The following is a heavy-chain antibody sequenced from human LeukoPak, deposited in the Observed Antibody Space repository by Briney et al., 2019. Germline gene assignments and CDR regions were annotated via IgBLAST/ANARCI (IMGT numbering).Heavy chain of an antibody. CDR2: INRDGSST. Sequence: GGSLRLSCAASGFTFSSYWIHWVRQAPGKGLVWVSRINRDGSSTDYADSVKGRFTISRDNAKDALYLQMNSLRVEDTAVYYCARVGSSSVYYYYMDVWGKGTTVTVSS. J-gene: IGHJ6*03. CDR3: ARVGSSSVYYYYMDV. D-gene: IGHD6-13*01. CDR1: GFTFSSYW. V-gene: IGHV3-74*01.